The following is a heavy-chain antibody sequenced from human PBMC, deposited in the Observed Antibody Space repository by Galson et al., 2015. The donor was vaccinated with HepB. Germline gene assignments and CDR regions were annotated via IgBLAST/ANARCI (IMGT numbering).Heavy chain of an antibody. CDR2: IYYSGST. J-gene: IGHJ4*02. CDR3: ARHARGSFDY. D-gene: IGHD3-10*01. CDR1: GGSISSSSYY. Sequence: SETLSLTCTVSGGSISSSSYYWGWIRRPPGKGLEWIGSIYYSGSTYYNPSLKSRVTISVDTSKNQFSLKLSSVTAADTAVYYCARHARGSFDYWGQGTLVTVSS. V-gene: IGHV4-39*01.